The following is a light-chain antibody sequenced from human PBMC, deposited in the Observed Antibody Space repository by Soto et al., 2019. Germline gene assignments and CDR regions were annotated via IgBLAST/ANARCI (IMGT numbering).Light chain of an antibody. CDR3: QKYNRALWT. J-gene: IGKJ1*01. CDR1: QGISNY. Sequence: DIQMTQSPSSLSASVGDRVTITCRASQGISNYLAWYQQKPGKVPQLLIYSASVLQSGVPSRFSGSGSETEFTLPISSLQPEDVATYYCQKYNRALWTFGQGTKVEIK. CDR2: SAS. V-gene: IGKV1-27*01.